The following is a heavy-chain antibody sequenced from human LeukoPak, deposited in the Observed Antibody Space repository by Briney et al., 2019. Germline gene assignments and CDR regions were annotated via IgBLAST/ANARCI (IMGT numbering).Heavy chain of an antibody. CDR3: ARGPSDIVVVPAAIPFDP. Sequence: PSETLSLTCAVYGGSFSGYYWSWIRQPPGKGLEWIGEINHSGSTNYNPSLKSRVTISVDTPQNQFSLKLSSVTAADTAVYYCARGPSDIVVVPAAIPFDPWGQGTLVTVS. CDR1: GGSFSGYY. V-gene: IGHV4-34*01. CDR2: INHSGST. J-gene: IGHJ5*02. D-gene: IGHD2-2*01.